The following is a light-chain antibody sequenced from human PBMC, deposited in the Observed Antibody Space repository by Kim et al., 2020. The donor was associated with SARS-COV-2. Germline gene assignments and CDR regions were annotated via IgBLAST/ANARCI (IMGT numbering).Light chain of an antibody. CDR2: DAS. J-gene: IGKJ4*01. CDR3: QQRSNWPLT. V-gene: IGKV3-11*01. CDR1: QSVSSY. Sequence: SLSPGERATPSCRASQSVSSYLAWYQQQPGQAPRLLIYDASNRATGIPARFSGSGSGTDFTLTISSLEPEDFAVYYCQQRSNWPLTFGGGTKVEI.